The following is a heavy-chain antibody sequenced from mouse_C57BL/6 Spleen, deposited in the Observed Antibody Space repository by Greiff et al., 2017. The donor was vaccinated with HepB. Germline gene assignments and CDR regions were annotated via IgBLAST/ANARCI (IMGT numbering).Heavy chain of an antibody. V-gene: IGHV5-16*01. CDR1: GFTFSDYY. CDR2: INYDGSST. J-gene: IGHJ4*01. CDR3: AREGPLYAIDY. Sequence: EVKLVESEGGLVQPGRSMKLSCTASGFTFSDYYMAWVRQVPEKGLEWVANINYDGSSTYYLDSLKSRFIISRDNAKNILYLQMSSLKSEDTATYYCAREGPLYAIDYWGQGTSVTVSS.